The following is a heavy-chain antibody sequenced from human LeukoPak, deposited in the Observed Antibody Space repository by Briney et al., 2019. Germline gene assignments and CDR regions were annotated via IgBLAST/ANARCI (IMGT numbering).Heavy chain of an antibody. CDR3: TRDGGSYSHLDN. V-gene: IGHV3-73*01. D-gene: IGHD1-26*01. CDR1: GFTFSDCA. CDR2: IDSKTKHYAT. J-gene: IGHJ4*01. Sequence: PGGSLRLSCAASGFTFSDCAIHWVRQASGKGLEWIRLIDSKTKHYATAYGASVKGRFTISRDESSTAYLQMHSLETADTAVYYCTRDGGSYSHLDNWGHGTLVTVSS.